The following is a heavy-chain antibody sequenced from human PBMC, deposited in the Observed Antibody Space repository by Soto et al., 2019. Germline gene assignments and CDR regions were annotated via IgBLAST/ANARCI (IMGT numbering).Heavy chain of an antibody. CDR1: GFTFSNVC. J-gene: IGHJ4*02. D-gene: IGHD1-1*01. V-gene: IGHV3-15*01. CDR2: INSRTENETK. CDR3: VTVLPHANCGFDY. Sequence: GGSLRLSCAASGFTFSNVCLSWVRQAPGKGLEWLGRINSRTENETKDYASPARGRFINSRKDPKNMLYLQLNSLKSEDKAVYYFVTVLPHANCGFDYWGQGTPVTVSS.